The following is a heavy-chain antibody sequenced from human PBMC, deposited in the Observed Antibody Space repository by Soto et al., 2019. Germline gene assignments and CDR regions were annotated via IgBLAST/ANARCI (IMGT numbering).Heavy chain of an antibody. V-gene: IGHV5-51*01. CDR3: ARRLASTGYHGMDV. CDR2: IYPGDSDT. J-gene: IGHJ6*02. Sequence: GESLKISCKASGYSFTTYWIGWVRQMPGKVLEWMGKIYPGDSDTRYSPSFQGQVTISVDKSISTAYPQWSSLKASDTAVYYCARRLASTGYHGMDVWGQGXTVTVYS. D-gene: IGHD2-21*01. CDR1: GYSFTTYW.